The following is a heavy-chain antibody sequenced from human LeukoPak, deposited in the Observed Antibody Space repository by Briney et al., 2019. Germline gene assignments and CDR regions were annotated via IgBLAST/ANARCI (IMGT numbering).Heavy chain of an antibody. V-gene: IGHV4-61*01. Sequence: PSETLSLTCTVSGGSIRSSYYYWSWIRQPPGKGLEWIGYVYYSGNTYYNPSLKSRVTISIDASRNQFSLKLSSVTAADTAMFYCARVFWSRTHFTNYDYYFDYWGQGTLVTVFS. D-gene: IGHD2-8*01. CDR2: VYYSGNT. J-gene: IGHJ4*02. CDR1: GGSIRSSYYY. CDR3: ARVFWSRTHFTNYDYYFDY.